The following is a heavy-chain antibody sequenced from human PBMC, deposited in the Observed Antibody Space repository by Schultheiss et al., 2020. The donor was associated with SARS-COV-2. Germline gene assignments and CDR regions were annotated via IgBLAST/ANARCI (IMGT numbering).Heavy chain of an antibody. V-gene: IGHV1-18*01. CDR2: ISAYNGNT. J-gene: IGHJ4*02. Sequence: ASVKVSCKASGYTFTSYGISWVRQAPGQGLEWMGWISAYNGNTNYAQKLQGRVTMTTDTSTSTAYMELRSLRSDDTSVYYCAREEVAVAGPGRYFDYWGQGTLVTVSS. CDR3: AREEVAVAGPGRYFDY. CDR1: GYTFTSYG. D-gene: IGHD6-19*01.